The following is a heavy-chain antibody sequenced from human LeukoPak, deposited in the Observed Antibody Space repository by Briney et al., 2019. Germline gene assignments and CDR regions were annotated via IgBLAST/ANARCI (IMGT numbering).Heavy chain of an antibody. J-gene: IGHJ6*03. CDR3: PRDPPAYSSGWYRYYYMDV. V-gene: IGHV3-48*04. Sequence: GGSLRLSCAASGFTFSNYGMNWVRQAPGKGLEWVSYISSSSPIIYYADSVKGRFTISRDNAKNSLYLQMNSLRAEDTAMYYCPRDPPAYSSGWYRYYYMDVWGKGTTVTVSS. D-gene: IGHD6-19*01. CDR2: ISSSSPII. CDR1: GFTFSNYG.